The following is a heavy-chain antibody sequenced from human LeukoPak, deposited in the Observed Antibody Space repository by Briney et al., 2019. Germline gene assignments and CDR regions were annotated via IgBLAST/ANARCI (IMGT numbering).Heavy chain of an antibody. CDR2: ISAYNGNT. V-gene: IGHV1-18*01. Sequence: GASVKVSCKASGYTFTSYGISWVRQAPGQGLEWMGWISAYNGNTNYAQKLQGRVTMTTDTSTSTAYMELRSLRSDDTAVYYCARVHCSSGTCYSGGSAFDIWGQGTMVTVSS. CDR3: ARVHCSSGTCYSGGSAFDI. D-gene: IGHD2-15*01. CDR1: GYTFTSYG. J-gene: IGHJ3*02.